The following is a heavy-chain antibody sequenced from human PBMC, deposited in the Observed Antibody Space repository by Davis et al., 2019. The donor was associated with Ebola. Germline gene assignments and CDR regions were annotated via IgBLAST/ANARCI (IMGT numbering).Heavy chain of an antibody. V-gene: IGHV1-69*04. J-gene: IGHJ4*02. CDR3: ARGMAMGTNFDY. D-gene: IGHD5-24*01. CDR1: GGTFSSYA. CDR2: IIPILGIA. Sequence: AASVTVSCKASGGTFSSYAISWVRQAPGQGLEWMGRIIPILGIANYAQKFQGRVTITADKSTSTAYMELSSLRSEDTAVYYCARGMAMGTNFDYWGQGTLVTVSS.